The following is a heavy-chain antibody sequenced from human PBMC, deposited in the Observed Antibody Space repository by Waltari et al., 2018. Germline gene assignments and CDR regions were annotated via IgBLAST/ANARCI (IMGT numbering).Heavy chain of an antibody. CDR2: IYHDGST. Sequence: QVQLQESGPGLLKPSETLSLTCGVSGYSINSGYYWGWIRQPPGKGLEWIGTIYHDGSTFYNPSLKSRLTMSMDTSKNEFSLKLSSVTAADTAVYYCTRQVLGYCTSAPCRRLDSWGQEPWSPSLQ. J-gene: IGHJ5*01. D-gene: IGHD2-2*03. CDR1: GYSINSGYY. CDR3: TRQVLGYCTSAPCRRLDS. V-gene: IGHV4-38-2*01.